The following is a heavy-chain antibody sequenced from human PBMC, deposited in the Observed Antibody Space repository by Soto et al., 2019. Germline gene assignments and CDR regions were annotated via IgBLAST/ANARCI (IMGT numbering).Heavy chain of an antibody. CDR3: GGGGTYCEGGSGFSPPSFAS. J-gene: IGHJ4*02. D-gene: IGHD2-15*01. V-gene: IGHV3-21*01. Sequence: EVHLVESGGGLVEPGGSLRLFCAASGFTFSTYTMTWVRQAPGKGLEWVSSISSTSAYMYYADSVKGRFTISRDNPKKSVYIKRTGGRAEDTAVYSWGGGGTYCEGGSGFSPPSFASGGKGTLVPVSP. CDR2: ISSTSAYM. CDR1: GFTFSTYT.